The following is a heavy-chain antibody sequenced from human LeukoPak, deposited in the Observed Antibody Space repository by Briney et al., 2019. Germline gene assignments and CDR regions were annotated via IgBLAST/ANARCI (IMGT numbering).Heavy chain of an antibody. Sequence: SETLSLTCSVSGGSISSSYWSWIRQAPGKGLEWIGQIYYSGSTNYNPSLKSRVTISVDTSKNQFSLKLSSVTAADTAVYYCARGGNYYDSSGYYYVGYFDYWGQGTLVTVSS. D-gene: IGHD3-22*01. J-gene: IGHJ4*02. CDR1: GGSISSSY. CDR3: ARGGNYYDSSGYYYVGYFDY. CDR2: IYYSGST. V-gene: IGHV4-59*01.